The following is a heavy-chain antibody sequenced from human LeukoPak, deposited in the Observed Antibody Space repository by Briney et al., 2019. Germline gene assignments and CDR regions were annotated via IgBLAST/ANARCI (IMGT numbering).Heavy chain of an antibody. J-gene: IGHJ4*02. V-gene: IGHV4-34*01. CDR3: ARGLAAANFDY. Sequence: PSETLSLTCAVYGGSFSGYYRSWIRQPPGKGLEWIGEINHSGSTNYNPSLKSRVTISVDTSKNQFSLKLSSVTAADTAVYYCARGLAAANFDYWGQGTLVTVSS. CDR2: INHSGST. D-gene: IGHD6-13*01. CDR1: GGSFSGYY.